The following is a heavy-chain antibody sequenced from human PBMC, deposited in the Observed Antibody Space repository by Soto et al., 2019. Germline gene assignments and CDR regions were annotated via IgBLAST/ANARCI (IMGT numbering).Heavy chain of an antibody. J-gene: IGHJ4*02. CDR2: IYADGRT. V-gene: IGHV3-66*01. CDR3: TRDIDY. CDR1: GFIVSTIY. Sequence: GGSLRLSCAASGFIVSTIYMSWVRQAPGKGLEWVSTIYADGRTYYADSVKGRFTMSRDDVKNTLFLQMNSLRVEDTAVYYCTRDIDYCGQGTLVTVSS.